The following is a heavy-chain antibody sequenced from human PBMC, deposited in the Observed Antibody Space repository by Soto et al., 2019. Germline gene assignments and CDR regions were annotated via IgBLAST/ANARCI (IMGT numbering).Heavy chain of an antibody. CDR3: ARESYSGYHSYDY. V-gene: IGHV4-38-2*02. Sequence: SETLSLTCAVSGYSISSGCFWGWIRQPPGKGLEWIANMYHDGNTHYNPSLKSQVTMSVDTSTDQFSLKLNSVTAPDTAVYYCARESYSGYHSYDYWGQGILVTSPQ. D-gene: IGHD5-12*01. CDR2: MYHDGNT. CDR1: GYSISSGCF. J-gene: IGHJ4*02.